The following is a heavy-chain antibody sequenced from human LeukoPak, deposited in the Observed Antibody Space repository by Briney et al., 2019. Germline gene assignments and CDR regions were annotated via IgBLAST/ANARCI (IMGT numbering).Heavy chain of an antibody. CDR3: ARRPRTYYYGSGTPKNWFDP. CDR1: GYTFTSYD. CDR2: MNPNSGNT. D-gene: IGHD3-10*01. Sequence: ASVKVSCKASGYTFTSYDINWVRQATGQGLEWMGWMNPNSGNTGYAQKFQGRVTMTRNTSISTAYMELSSLRSEDTAVYYCARRPRTYYYGSGTPKNWFDPWGQGTLVTVSS. V-gene: IGHV1-8*01. J-gene: IGHJ5*02.